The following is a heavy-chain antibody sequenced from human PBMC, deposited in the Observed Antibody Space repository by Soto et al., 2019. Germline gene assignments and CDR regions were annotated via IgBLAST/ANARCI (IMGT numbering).Heavy chain of an antibody. V-gene: IGHV3-30*02. D-gene: IGHD3-22*01. CDR2: IWYDGIYK. CDR3: AKVPPIYYDREDYGY. J-gene: IGHJ4*02. Sequence: PGGSLRLSCAASGFTFSSYGMHWVRQAPGKGLEWVAVIWYDGIYKDYADSVKGRFTISRDNSKNTLYLQMNSLRAEDTAVYYCAKVPPIYYDREDYGYWGQGTLVTVSS. CDR1: GFTFSSYG.